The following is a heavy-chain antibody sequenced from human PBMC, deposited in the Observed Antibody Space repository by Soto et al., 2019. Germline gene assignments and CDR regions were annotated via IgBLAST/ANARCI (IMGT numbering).Heavy chain of an antibody. CDR3: VRHSNRGYSGYAHYSGMDV. J-gene: IGHJ6*02. Sequence: PGESLKISCKGSGYSFTSYWIGWVRQMPGKGLEWMGIIYPGDSDTRYSPSFQGQVTISADKSISTAYLQWSSLKASDTAMYYCVRHSNRGYSGYAHYSGMDVWGQGTTVTVSS. V-gene: IGHV5-51*01. D-gene: IGHD5-12*01. CDR2: IYPGDSDT. CDR1: GYSFTSYW.